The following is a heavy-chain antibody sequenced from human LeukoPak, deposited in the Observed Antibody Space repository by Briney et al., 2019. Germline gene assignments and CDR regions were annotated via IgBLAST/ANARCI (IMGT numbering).Heavy chain of an antibody. CDR3: AREPLLWQWLVGDRYGMDV. V-gene: IGHV1-46*01. J-gene: IGHJ6*02. CDR2: INPSGGST. D-gene: IGHD6-19*01. Sequence: ASVKVSCKASGYTFTGYYMHWVRQAPGQGLEWMGIINPSGGSTSYAQKFQGRVTMTRDTSTSTVYMELSSLRSEDTAVYYCAREPLLWQWLVGDRYGMDVWGQGTTVTVSS. CDR1: GYTFTGYY.